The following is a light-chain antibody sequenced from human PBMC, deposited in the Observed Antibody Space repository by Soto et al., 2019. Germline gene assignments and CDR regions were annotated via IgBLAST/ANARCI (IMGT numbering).Light chain of an antibody. Sequence: EIVLTQSPATLSVSPGERATLSCRASQSVSSNLAWYRQKPQQPPELLIHWASTREPGVPDRFSGSGSGADFTLTISSLQTEDVAVYYCQQYYTAPFTFGGGTKVDI. J-gene: IGKJ4*01. CDR1: QSVSSN. V-gene: IGKV3-15*01. CDR3: QQYYTAPFT. CDR2: WAS.